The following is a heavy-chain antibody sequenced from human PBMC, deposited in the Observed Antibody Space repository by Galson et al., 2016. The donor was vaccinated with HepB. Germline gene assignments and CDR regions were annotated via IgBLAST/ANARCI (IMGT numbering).Heavy chain of an antibody. Sequence: SETLSLTCTVSGGSISGSSDYWGWIRQPPGKGLEWIGSIYYSGSTYYTPSLKSRVTISVDTSKNQFSLKLNSVTAADTAVYYWARLYSASSGAWLLRFDYWGQGTLVTVSS. J-gene: IGHJ4*02. D-gene: IGHD3-22*01. CDR3: ARLYSASSGAWLLRFDY. CDR2: IYYSGST. V-gene: IGHV4-39*01. CDR1: GGSISGSSDY.